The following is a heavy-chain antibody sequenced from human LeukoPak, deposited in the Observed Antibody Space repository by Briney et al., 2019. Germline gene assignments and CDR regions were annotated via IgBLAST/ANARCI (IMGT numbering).Heavy chain of an antibody. CDR2: IRSKANSYAT. V-gene: IGHV3-73*01. J-gene: IGHJ6*02. CDR1: GFTFSGSA. Sequence: GGSLKLSCAASGFTFSGSAMHWVRQASGKGLEWVGRIRSKANSYATAYAASVKGRFTISRDDSKNTAYLQIHSLTTEDPAVYSCTTTGIAAAKPYYYGMDVWGQGTTVTVSS. D-gene: IGHD6-13*01. CDR3: TTTGIAAAKPYYYGMDV.